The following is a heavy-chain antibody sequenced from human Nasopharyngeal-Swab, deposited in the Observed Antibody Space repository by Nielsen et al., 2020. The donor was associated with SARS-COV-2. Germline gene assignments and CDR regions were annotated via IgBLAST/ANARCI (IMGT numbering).Heavy chain of an antibody. V-gene: IGHV4-39*07. D-gene: IGHD3-22*01. Sequence: SETLSLTCTVSGGSISSGGYYWGWIRQPPGKGLEWIGSIYYSGSTYYNPSLKSRVTISVDTSKNQFSLKLSSVTAADTAVYYCARAYYDSSGYYYTVAFDIWGQGTMVTVSS. CDR3: ARAYYDSSGYYYTVAFDI. CDR2: IYYSGST. CDR1: GGSISSGGYY. J-gene: IGHJ3*02.